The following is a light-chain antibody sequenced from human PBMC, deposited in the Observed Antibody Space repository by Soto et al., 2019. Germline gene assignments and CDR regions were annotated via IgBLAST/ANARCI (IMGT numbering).Light chain of an antibody. V-gene: IGKV3-15*01. CDR1: QSISSN. J-gene: IGKJ3*01. CDR3: QQYDSWPPLFT. Sequence: EIVMMQSPATLSVSPGERATLSCRASQSISSNLAWYQHRPGQAPRLLVYGASTRATGIPARFSGSGSGTEFTLTISSLQSEDFAVYYCQQYDSWPPLFTFGPGTKVDLK. CDR2: GAS.